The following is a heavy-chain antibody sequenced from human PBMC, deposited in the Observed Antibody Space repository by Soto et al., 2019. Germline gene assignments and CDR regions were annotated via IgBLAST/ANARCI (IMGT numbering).Heavy chain of an antibody. V-gene: IGHV1-46*01. J-gene: IGHJ6*02. CDR1: GYIFTSYY. CDR2: INPSDDFT. D-gene: IGHD3-22*01. CDR3: ARSDSSGYYYYYGMDV. Sequence: ASVKVSCKASGYIFTSYYMHWVRQAPGQGLEWMGLINPSDDFTSYAQEFQGRVTMTRDTSTSTVYMELSSLSSEDTVVCYCARSDSSGYYYYYGMDVWG.